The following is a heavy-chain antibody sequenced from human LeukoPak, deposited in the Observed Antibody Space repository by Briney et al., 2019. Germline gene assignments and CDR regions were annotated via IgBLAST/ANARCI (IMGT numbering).Heavy chain of an antibody. J-gene: IGHJ4*02. CDR1: GYTFTSYY. Sequence: ASVKVSCKASGYTFTSYYMHWVRQAPGQGLEWMGIINPSGGSTSYAQKFQGRVTMTRDTSTSTVYMELSSLRSEDTAVYYCARALTMVRGVIPPFGYWGQGTQVTVSS. D-gene: IGHD3-10*01. CDR3: ARALTMVRGVIPPFGY. V-gene: IGHV1-46*01. CDR2: INPSGGST.